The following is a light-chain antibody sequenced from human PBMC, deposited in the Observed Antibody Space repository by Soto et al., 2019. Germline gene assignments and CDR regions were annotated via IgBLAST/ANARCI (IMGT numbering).Light chain of an antibody. CDR2: GAS. J-gene: IGKJ3*01. CDR3: QQYGSSPFT. V-gene: IGKV3-20*01. Sequence: EFVLTQSPGTLSLSPGERATLSCRASQSVSSSYLAWYQQKPGQAPRLLIYGASSRATGIPDRFSGSGFGTDFTLTISRLEPEDFAVYYCQQYGSSPFTFGPGTKVDIK. CDR1: QSVSSSY.